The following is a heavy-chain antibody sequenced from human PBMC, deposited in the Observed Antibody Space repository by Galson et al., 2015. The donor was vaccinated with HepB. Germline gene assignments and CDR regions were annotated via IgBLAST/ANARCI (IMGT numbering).Heavy chain of an antibody. CDR1: GGTFSSYA. Sequence: SVKVSCKASGGTFSSYAISWVRQAPGQGLEWMGGVIPIFGTANYAQKFQGRATITADESTSTAYMELSSLRSEDTAVYYCARSGYYTHYFDYWGQGTLVTVSS. CDR2: VIPIFGTA. J-gene: IGHJ4*02. V-gene: IGHV1-69*13. D-gene: IGHD3-3*01. CDR3: ARSGYYTHYFDY.